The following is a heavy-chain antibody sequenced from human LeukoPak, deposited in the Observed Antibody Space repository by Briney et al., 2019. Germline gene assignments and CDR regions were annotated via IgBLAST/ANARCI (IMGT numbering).Heavy chain of an antibody. J-gene: IGHJ3*02. D-gene: IGHD3-22*01. V-gene: IGHV2-5*01. CDR1: GFSLSTSGVG. Sequence: ESGPTLVKPTQTLTLTCTFSGFSLSTSGVGVGWIRQPPGKALEWLALIYWNNDKRYSPSLKSRLTITKDTSKNQVVLTMTNMDPVDTATYYCAHRGVYDSSGSDTFDIWGQGTMVAVSS. CDR3: AHRGVYDSSGSDTFDI. CDR2: IYWNNDK.